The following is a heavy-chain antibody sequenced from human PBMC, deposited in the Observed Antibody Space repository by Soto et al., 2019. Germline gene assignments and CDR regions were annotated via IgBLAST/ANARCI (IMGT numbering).Heavy chain of an antibody. CDR2: ISETGSHT. D-gene: IGHD7-27*01. Sequence: PGGSLRLCCEASGFTFTYYHMSWIRQAPGKGLEWVTLISETGSHTSYAESVKGRFTISRDNARPSVFLQMNSLRSDDTAVYFCARSLRATSPLTFWGQGTPVTV. CDR3: ARSLRATSPLTF. CDR1: GFTFTYYH. J-gene: IGHJ4*02. V-gene: IGHV3-11*06.